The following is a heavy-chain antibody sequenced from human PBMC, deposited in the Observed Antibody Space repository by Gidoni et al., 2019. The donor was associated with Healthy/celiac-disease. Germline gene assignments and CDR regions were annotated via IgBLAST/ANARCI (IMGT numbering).Heavy chain of an antibody. CDR2: IYSGGST. J-gene: IGHJ6*02. CDR1: GFTVSSNY. V-gene: IGHV3-66*01. CDR3: ASLGIGYYYGMDV. Sequence: EVQLVESGGGWVQPGGSLRLSCAAPGFTVSSNYMGWVRQAPGKGLEWVSVIYSGGSTYYADSVKGRFTISRDNSKNTLYLQMNSLRAEDTAVYYCASLGIGYYYGMDVWGQGTTVTVSS. D-gene: IGHD7-27*01.